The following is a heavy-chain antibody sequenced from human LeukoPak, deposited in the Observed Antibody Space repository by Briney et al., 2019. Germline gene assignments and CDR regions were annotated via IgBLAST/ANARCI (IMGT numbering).Heavy chain of an antibody. CDR2: ISGSGGST. D-gene: IGHD6-13*01. CDR1: GFTFSSYA. J-gene: IGHJ1*01. Sequence: QPGGSLRLSCAASGFTFSSYAMSRVRQAPGKGLEWVSAISGSGGSTYYADSVKGRFTISRDNSKNTLYLQMNSLRAEDTAVYYCAKDQEQQLVRRAEYFQHWGQGTLVTVSS. V-gene: IGHV3-23*01. CDR3: AKDQEQQLVRRAEYFQH.